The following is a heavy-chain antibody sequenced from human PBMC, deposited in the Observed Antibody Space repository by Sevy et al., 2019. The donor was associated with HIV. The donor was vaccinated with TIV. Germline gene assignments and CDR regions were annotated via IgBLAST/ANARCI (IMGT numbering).Heavy chain of an antibody. CDR1: GFTFSSYR. CDR3: ARAVLEISTWRSDY. V-gene: IGHV3-21*01. CDR2: ISSTSAYI. J-gene: IGHJ4*02. Sequence: GGSLRLSCAASGFTFSSYRMTWVRQAPGKGLEWVSCISSTSAYINYADSVKGRFTISRDTAKSLLYLKMDSLRAEDTAVYYFARAVLEISTWRSDYWGQGTLVTVSS. D-gene: IGHD1-1*01.